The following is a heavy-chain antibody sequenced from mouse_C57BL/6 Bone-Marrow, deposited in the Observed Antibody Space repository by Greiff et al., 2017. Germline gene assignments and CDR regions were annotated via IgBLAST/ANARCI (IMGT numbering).Heavy chain of an antibody. CDR3: ARGFAY. Sequence: VQLQQSGAELVRPGTSVKLSCKASGYTFTSYWMHWVKQRPGQSLEWIGVINPSDSYTNYNQKFKGQATLTVDTSSSTDYMQLSSLTSEGSAGYFCARGFAYWGQGTLVTVSA. CDR1: GYTFTSYW. CDR2: INPSDSYT. V-gene: IGHV1-59*01. J-gene: IGHJ3*01.